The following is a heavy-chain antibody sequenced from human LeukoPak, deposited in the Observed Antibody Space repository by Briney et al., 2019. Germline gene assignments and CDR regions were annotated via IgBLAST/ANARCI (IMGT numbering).Heavy chain of an antibody. CDR2: IYASGYT. D-gene: IGHD2-2*02. V-gene: IGHV4-4*07. Sequence: SETLSLTCTVSGDSISTYYWSWIRQPAGKGLEWIGRIYASGYTNYSPSLKSRVTMSVDTSKNQFSLKLSSVTAADTAAYYCARAALHCSGASCSTNWYFDLWGRGTLLTVSS. CDR1: GDSISTYY. J-gene: IGHJ2*01. CDR3: ARAALHCSGASCSTNWYFDL.